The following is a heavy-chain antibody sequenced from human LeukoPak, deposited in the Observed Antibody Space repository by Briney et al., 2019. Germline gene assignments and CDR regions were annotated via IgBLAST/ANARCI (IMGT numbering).Heavy chain of an antibody. D-gene: IGHD5-18*01. J-gene: IGHJ4*02. Sequence: GGSLRLSCAASGFTFSSYWMSWVRQAPGKGLEGVANIKQDGSEKYYVDSVKGRFTISRDNAKNSLYLQMNSLRAEDTAVYYCARWGGTAMVKPFDYWGQGTLVTVSS. CDR2: IKQDGSEK. CDR1: GFTFSSYW. V-gene: IGHV3-7*01. CDR3: ARWGGTAMVKPFDY.